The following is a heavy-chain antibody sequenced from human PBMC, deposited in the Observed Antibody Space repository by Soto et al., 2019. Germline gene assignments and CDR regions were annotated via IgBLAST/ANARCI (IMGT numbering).Heavy chain of an antibody. Sequence: GGSLGLSCAASGVTFRSYWMSWVRQAPGKGQEWVANIKQDGSEKYYVDSVKGRFTISRDNAKNSLYLQMNSLRAEDTAVYYCASGLTYYDFWSGYDAFDIWGQGTMVTVSS. V-gene: IGHV3-7*01. CDR3: ASGLTYYDFWSGYDAFDI. CDR2: IKQDGSEK. J-gene: IGHJ3*02. D-gene: IGHD3-3*01. CDR1: GVTFRSYW.